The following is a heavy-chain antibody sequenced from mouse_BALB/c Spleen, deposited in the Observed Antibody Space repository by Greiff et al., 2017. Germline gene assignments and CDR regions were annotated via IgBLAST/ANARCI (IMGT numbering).Heavy chain of an antibody. D-gene: IGHD3-1*01. Sequence: EVQLQQSGPELVKPGASVKISCKASGYTFTDYNMHWVKQSHGKSLEWIGYIYPDNGGTGYNQKFKSKATLTVDNSSSTAYMELRSLTSEDSAVYYCARRAYDAMDYWGQGTSVTVSS. J-gene: IGHJ4*01. CDR1: GYTFTDYN. CDR3: ARRAYDAMDY. V-gene: IGHV1S29*02. CDR2: IYPDNGGT.